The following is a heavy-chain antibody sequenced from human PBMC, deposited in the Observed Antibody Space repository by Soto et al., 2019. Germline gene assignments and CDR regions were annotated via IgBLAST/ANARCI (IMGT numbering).Heavy chain of an antibody. D-gene: IGHD3-3*01. V-gene: IGHV4-31*03. Sequence: PSETLSLTCTVSGGSISSGGYYWSWIRQHPGKGLEWIGYIYYSGSTYYNPSLKSRVTISVDTSKNQFSLKLSSVTAADTAVYYCARGISEGTIFGVVTNDAFDIWGQGTMVTVSS. CDR3: ARGISEGTIFGVVTNDAFDI. CDR2: IYYSGST. CDR1: GGSISSGGYY. J-gene: IGHJ3*02.